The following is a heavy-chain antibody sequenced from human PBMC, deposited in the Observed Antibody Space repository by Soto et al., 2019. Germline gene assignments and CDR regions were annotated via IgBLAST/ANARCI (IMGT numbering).Heavy chain of an antibody. V-gene: IGHV3-53*01. D-gene: IGHD5-12*01. CDR1: GFTVSSNY. Sequence: GGSLRLSCAASGFTVSSNYMSWVRQAPGKGLEWVSVIYSGGSTYYADSVKGRFTISRDNSKNTLYLQMNSLRAEDTAVYYCARRVEMATIRGYYYYYGMDVWGQGTTVTVSS. CDR3: ARRVEMATIRGYYYYYGMDV. CDR2: IYSGGST. J-gene: IGHJ6*02.